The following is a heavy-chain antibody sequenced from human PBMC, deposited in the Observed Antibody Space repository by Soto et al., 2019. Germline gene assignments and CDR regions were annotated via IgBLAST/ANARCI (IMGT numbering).Heavy chain of an antibody. CDR3: AKDITIFGVVIIRGGMDV. CDR2: ISYDGSNK. V-gene: IGHV3-30*18. D-gene: IGHD3-3*01. CDR1: GFTFSSYG. J-gene: IGHJ6*02. Sequence: GESLKISCAASGFTFSSYGMHWVRQAPGKGLEWVAVISYDGSNKYYADSVKGRFTISRDNSKNTLYLQMNSLRAEDTAVYYCAKDITIFGVVIIRGGMDVWGQGTTVTVSS.